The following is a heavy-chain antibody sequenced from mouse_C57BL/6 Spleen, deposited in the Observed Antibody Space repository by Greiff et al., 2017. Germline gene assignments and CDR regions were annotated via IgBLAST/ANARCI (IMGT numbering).Heavy chain of an antibody. D-gene: IGHD2-5*01. V-gene: IGHV1-52*01. Sequence: VQLQQPGAELVRPGSSVKLSCKASGYTFTSYWMHWVKQRPIQGLEWIGNIDPSDSETHYNQKFKDKATLTVDKSSSTAYMQLSSLTSEDSAVYYCARRRNSNYDWYFDVWGTGTTVTVSS. CDR3: ARRRNSNYDWYFDV. CDR1: GYTFTSYW. CDR2: IDPSDSET. J-gene: IGHJ1*03.